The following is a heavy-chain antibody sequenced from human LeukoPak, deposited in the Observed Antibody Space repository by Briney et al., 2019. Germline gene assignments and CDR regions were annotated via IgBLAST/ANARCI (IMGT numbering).Heavy chain of an antibody. CDR2: ISAYNGNT. V-gene: IGHV1-18*01. Sequence: ASVKVSCKASGYTFTSYGISWVRQAPGQGLEWMGWISAYNGNTNYAQKLQGRVTMTTDTSTSTAYMELRSLRSDDTAVYYCARAMIVVVPAAMLSWFDPWGQGILVTVSS. J-gene: IGHJ5*02. CDR1: GYTFTSYG. D-gene: IGHD2-2*01. CDR3: ARAMIVVVPAAMLSWFDP.